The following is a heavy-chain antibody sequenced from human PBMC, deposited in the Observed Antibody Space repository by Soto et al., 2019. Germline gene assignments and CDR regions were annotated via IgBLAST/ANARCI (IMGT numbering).Heavy chain of an antibody. Sequence: LGESLKISCKTSGYNFAGYWIGWVRQMPGKGLEWLGIIFPGDSDTKYSPSFQGQAIISADKSIRTAYLQWSSLKASDTAIYYCARQSGMDVWGQGTTVTVSS. CDR2: IFPGDSDT. CDR3: ARQSGMDV. D-gene: IGHD5-12*01. J-gene: IGHJ6*02. CDR1: GYNFAGYW. V-gene: IGHV5-51*01.